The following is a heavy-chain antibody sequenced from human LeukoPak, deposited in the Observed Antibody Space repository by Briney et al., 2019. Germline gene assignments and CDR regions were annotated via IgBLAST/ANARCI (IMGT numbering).Heavy chain of an antibody. D-gene: IGHD4-11*01. CDR1: GFTFSSYA. CDR2: ISYDGSNK. V-gene: IGHV3-30-3*01. Sequence: GGSLRLSCAASGFTFSSYAMHWVRQAPGKGLEWVAVISYDGSNKYYADSVKGRFTISRDNSKNTLYLQMNSLRAEDTAVYYCARATTVTTFGYWGQGTLVTVSS. J-gene: IGHJ4*02. CDR3: ARATTVTTFGY.